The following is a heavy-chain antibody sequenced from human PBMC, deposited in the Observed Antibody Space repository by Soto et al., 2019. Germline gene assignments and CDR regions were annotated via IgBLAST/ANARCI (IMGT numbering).Heavy chain of an antibody. Sequence: GGSLILSSAASWFTFTRYSMNWVRQAPGNGLEWVSSISSTTNYIYYGDSMEGRFTISRDNAKNSLYLEMNSLRAEDTAVYYCARESEDLTSNFDYWGQGTLVTVSS. J-gene: IGHJ4*02. V-gene: IGHV3-21*06. CDR2: ISSTTNYI. CDR3: ARESEDLTSNFDY. CDR1: WFTFTRYS.